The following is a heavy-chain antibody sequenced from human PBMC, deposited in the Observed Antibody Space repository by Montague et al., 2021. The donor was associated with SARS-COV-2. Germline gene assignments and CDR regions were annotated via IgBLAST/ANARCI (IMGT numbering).Heavy chain of an antibody. CDR1: GGSISSYY. CDR3: ARDVGVPLAPPYSWFDP. CDR2: IYTSGST. V-gene: IGHV4-4*07. Sequence: SETLSLTCSVSGGSISSYYWSWIRQPAGKGLEWIGRIYTSGSTNFNPSLKSRVTMSVDTSKNQFSLKLSSVTAADTAVYYCARDVGVPLAPPYSWFDPWGQRTLVTVSS. J-gene: IGHJ5*02. D-gene: IGHD2-2*01.